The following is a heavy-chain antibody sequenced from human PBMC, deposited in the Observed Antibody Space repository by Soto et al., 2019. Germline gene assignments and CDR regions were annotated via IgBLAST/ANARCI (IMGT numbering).Heavy chain of an antibody. D-gene: IGHD2-2*01. V-gene: IGHV1-18*01. Sequence: ASVKVSCKASGYTFTSYGISWVRQAPGQGLEWMGWISAYNGNTNYAQKLQGRATMTTDTSTSTAYMELRSLRSDDTAVYYCARDQIVVVPAAHNWFDPWGQGTLVTVSS. J-gene: IGHJ5*02. CDR3: ARDQIVVVPAAHNWFDP. CDR2: ISAYNGNT. CDR1: GYTFTSYG.